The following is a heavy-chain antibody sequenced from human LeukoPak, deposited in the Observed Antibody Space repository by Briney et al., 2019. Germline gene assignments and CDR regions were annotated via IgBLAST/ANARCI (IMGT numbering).Heavy chain of an antibody. J-gene: IGHJ6*03. CDR2: ISSSGSTI. CDR1: GFTFSDYY. Sequence: GGSLRLSCAASGFTFSDYYMSWIRQAPGKGLEWVSYISSSGSTIYYADSVKGRFTISRDNAKNSLYLQVNSLRAEDTAVYYCARDGNYDILTGYHYYYYMDVWGKGTTVTISS. V-gene: IGHV3-11*01. CDR3: ARDGNYDILTGYHYYYYMDV. D-gene: IGHD3-9*01.